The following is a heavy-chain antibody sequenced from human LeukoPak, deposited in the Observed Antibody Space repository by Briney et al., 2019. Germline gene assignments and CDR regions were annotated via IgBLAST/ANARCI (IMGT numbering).Heavy chain of an antibody. CDR3: ARHRAAAGTDY. CDR2: INHSGST. Sequence: SETLSLTCAVYGGSFSGYYWSWIRQPPGEGLEWIGEINHSGSTNYNPSLKSRVTISVDTSKNQFSLKLSSVTAADTAVYYCARHRAAAGTDYWGQGTLVTVSS. V-gene: IGHV4-34*01. CDR1: GGSFSGYY. D-gene: IGHD6-13*01. J-gene: IGHJ4*02.